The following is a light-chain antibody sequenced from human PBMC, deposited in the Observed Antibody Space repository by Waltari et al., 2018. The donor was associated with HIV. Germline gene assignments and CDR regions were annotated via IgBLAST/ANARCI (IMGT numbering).Light chain of an antibody. Sequence: EIVLTQSPATLSLSPGERATLSCRASQSVSSYLAWYQQKPGQAPRLLIYDASNRATGFSARFSGSGSGTDFTLTISSLVPEDFAVYYCQLRSNWPRTFGQGTKVEVK. CDR3: QLRSNWPRT. CDR2: DAS. V-gene: IGKV3-11*01. CDR1: QSVSSY. J-gene: IGKJ1*01.